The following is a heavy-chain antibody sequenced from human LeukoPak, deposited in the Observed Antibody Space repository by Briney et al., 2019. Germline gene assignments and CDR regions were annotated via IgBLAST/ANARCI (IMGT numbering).Heavy chain of an antibody. CDR1: GFIFSSYW. CDR3: VCLGLGGLSFD. J-gene: IGHJ4*02. D-gene: IGHD5/OR15-5a*01. V-gene: IGHV3-74*01. CDR2: INTDGSST. Sequence: GGSLRLSCAASGFIFSSYWMHWVRHAPGKGLAWVSRINTDGSSTSYADSVKGRFTISRDNAKNTLYLQMNSLRVEDTAVYYCVCLGLGGLSFDWGQGTLVTVSS.